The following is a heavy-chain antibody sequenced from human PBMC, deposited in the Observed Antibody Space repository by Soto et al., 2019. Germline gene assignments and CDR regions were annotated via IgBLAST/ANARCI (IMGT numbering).Heavy chain of an antibody. CDR1: GFTFSSYG. CDR3: AKDRTEWFRSGFDP. Sequence: QVQLVESGGGVVQPGRSLRLSCAASGFTFSSYGMHWVRQAPGKGLEWVAVISYDGSNKYYADSVKGRFTISRDNSKKTLYLQMNSLRAEDTAVYYCAKDRTEWFRSGFDPWGQGTLVTVSS. V-gene: IGHV3-30*18. CDR2: ISYDGSNK. D-gene: IGHD3-3*01. J-gene: IGHJ5*02.